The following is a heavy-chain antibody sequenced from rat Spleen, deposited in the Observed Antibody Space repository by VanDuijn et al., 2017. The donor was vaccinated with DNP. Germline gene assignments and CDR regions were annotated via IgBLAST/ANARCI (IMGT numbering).Heavy chain of an antibody. CDR3: ATALGDY. CDR1: GFSFRNYY. J-gene: IGHJ2*01. V-gene: IGHV5-22*01. D-gene: IGHD4-6*01. Sequence: EVQLVESGGGLVQPGRSLKLSCAASGFSFRNYYMAWVRQTPKKGLEWVASISYEGGTTYYGDSVKGRFTIFRDNAKSTLYLQMDSLRSEDTATYSCATALGDYWGQGVMVTVSS. CDR2: ISYEGGTT.